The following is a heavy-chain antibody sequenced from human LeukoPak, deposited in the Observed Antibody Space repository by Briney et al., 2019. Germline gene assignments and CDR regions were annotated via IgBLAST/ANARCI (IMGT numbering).Heavy chain of an antibody. D-gene: IGHD5/OR15-5a*01. CDR3: ATARDRNSVYSSLDY. CDR1: GYTFTGYY. V-gene: IGHV1-2*02. CDR2: INPTSGGT. Sequence: ASVKVSCKTSGYTFTGYYMHWVRQAPGQGLEWMGWINPTSGGTNYAQKFQGRVTMTRDTSISTAYMELSSLRSDDTAVYYCATARDRNSVYSSLDYWGQGTLVTVSS. J-gene: IGHJ4*02.